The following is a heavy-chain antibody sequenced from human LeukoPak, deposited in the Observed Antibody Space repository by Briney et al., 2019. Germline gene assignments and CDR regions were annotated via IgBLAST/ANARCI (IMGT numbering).Heavy chain of an antibody. CDR1: SGSISTSNYY. D-gene: IGHD3-9*01. Sequence: SETLSLTCTVSSGSISTSNYYWGWVRQPPGKALEWIGNIFYSGSTYYSPSLKSRVTISLDTSRNQFSLKLNSVTAADTAVYYCARAAYDILTGYSYYFDYWGQGTLVTVSS. V-gene: IGHV4-39*07. CDR2: IFYSGST. CDR3: ARAAYDILTGYSYYFDY. J-gene: IGHJ4*02.